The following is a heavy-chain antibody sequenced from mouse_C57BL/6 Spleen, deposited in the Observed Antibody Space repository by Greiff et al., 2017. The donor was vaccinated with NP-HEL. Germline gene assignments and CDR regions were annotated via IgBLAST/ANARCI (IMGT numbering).Heavy chain of an antibody. D-gene: IGHD1-1*01. CDR3: ARSTVVATDWYFDV. V-gene: IGHV1-81*01. J-gene: IGHJ1*03. CDR2: IYPRSGNT. Sequence: VQLQQSGAELARPGASVKLSCKASGYTFTSYGISWVKQRTGQGLEWIGEIYPRSGNTYYNEKFKGKATLTADKSSSTAYMELRSLTSEDSAVYFWARSTVVATDWYFDVWGTGTTVTVSS. CDR1: GYTFTSYG.